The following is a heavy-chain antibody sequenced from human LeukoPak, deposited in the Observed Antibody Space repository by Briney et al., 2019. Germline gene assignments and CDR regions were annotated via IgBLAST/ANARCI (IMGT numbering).Heavy chain of an antibody. CDR2: IIPIFGTA. Sequence: SVNVSFTASGGTFSSHASSWVRQAPGQGLEWMGGIIPIFGTANYAQKFQGRVTITADESTSTAYMELSSLRSEDTAVYYCARGHSDYFDYWGQGTLVTVSS. D-gene: IGHD6-13*01. V-gene: IGHV1-69*13. CDR3: ARGHSDYFDY. CDR1: GGTFSSHA. J-gene: IGHJ4*02.